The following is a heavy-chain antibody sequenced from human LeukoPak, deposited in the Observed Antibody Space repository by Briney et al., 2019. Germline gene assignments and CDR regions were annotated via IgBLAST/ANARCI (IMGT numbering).Heavy chain of an antibody. J-gene: IGHJ4*02. CDR1: GGSISSYY. V-gene: IGHV4-59*01. Sequence: SETLSLTCTVSGGSISSYYWSWIRQPPGKGLEWIGYIYYSRSTNYNPSLKSRVTISVDTSKNQFSLKLTSVTAADTAVYYCARDIIGYYFDYWGQGTLVTVSS. D-gene: IGHD3-10*01. CDR3: ARDIIGYYFDY. CDR2: IYYSRST.